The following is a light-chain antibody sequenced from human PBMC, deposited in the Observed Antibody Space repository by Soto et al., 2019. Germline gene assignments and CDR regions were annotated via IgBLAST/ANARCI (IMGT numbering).Light chain of an antibody. Sequence: DIVLTQSPLSLPVTPGEPASISCRSSQSLLHSNGYTYLDWYLQRPGQSPQLLIYLGSNRASGVTDRFSASVSDTDFTLKISRVETEDVGVYYCMEALRTPALNFGGGTRVEIK. V-gene: IGKV2-28*01. CDR2: LGS. CDR3: MEALRTPALN. J-gene: IGKJ4*01. CDR1: QSLLHSNGYTY.